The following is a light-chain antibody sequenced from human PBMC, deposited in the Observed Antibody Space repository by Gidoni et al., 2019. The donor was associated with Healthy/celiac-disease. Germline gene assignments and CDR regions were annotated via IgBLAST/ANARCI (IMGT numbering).Light chain of an antibody. CDR2: AAS. CDR3: QQSYSTLYT. Sequence: DIQITQSPSSLSASVGDRVTITCRASQSISSYLNWYQQKPGKAPKLLIYAASSLQSGVPSRFSGSGSGTAFTLTISSLQPEDFATYYCQQSYSTLYTFGQGTKLEIK. CDR1: QSISSY. V-gene: IGKV1-39*01. J-gene: IGKJ2*01.